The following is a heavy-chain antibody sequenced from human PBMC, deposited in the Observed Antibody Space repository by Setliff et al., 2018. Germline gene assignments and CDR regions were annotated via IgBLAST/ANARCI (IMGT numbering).Heavy chain of an antibody. CDR2: IIPIFGTA. J-gene: IGHJ1*01. D-gene: IGHD3-10*01. Sequence: ASVKVSCKASGGTFSSYAISWVRQAPGQGLEWMGGIIPIFGTANYAQKFQGRVTITADESTSTAYMELSRLRSEDTAVYYCARAEKPYYYGSGSSGDFQHWGQGTLVTVSS. CDR1: GGTFSSYA. V-gene: IGHV1-69*13. CDR3: ARAEKPYYYGSGSSGDFQH.